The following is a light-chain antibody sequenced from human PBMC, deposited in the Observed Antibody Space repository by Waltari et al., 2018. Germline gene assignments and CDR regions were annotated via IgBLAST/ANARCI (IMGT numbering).Light chain of an antibody. V-gene: IGKV3-20*01. Sequence: EIVLTQSPGTLSLSPGERATLSCRASQSVRGSLAWYQQNAGQAPRLLIYCASSRATGIPDRFSGGGSGTDFSLTISRLEPEDFAVYYCQHYVRLPATFGQGTKVEI. CDR1: QSVRGS. J-gene: IGKJ1*01. CDR2: CAS. CDR3: QHYVRLPAT.